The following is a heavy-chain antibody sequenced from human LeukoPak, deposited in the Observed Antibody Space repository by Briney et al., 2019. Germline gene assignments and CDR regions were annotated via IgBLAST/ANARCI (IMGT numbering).Heavy chain of an antibody. J-gene: IGHJ6*03. Sequence: GESLKIFWKGSGYSFTSYWNGWGRQMPGKGVEWMGIIYPGDYDTRYSTFLQGQVTISTDKSISTAYLQWSSLKASDIAMYYCARHHCSSTSCPYYYYYYYMDVWAKGPRSPSP. CDR1: GYSFTSYW. D-gene: IGHD2-2*01. CDR2: IYPGDYDT. CDR3: ARHHCSSTSCPYYYYYYYMDV. V-gene: IGHV5-51*01.